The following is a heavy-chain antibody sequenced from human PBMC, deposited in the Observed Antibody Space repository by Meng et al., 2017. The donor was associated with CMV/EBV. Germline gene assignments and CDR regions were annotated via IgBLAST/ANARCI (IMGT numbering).Heavy chain of an antibody. V-gene: IGHV4-39*07. CDR2: IYYSGST. CDR3: ARDPPYYDILTGYLPSYYFDY. Sequence: ESLKISCTVSGGSISSSSYYWGWIRQPPGKGLEWIGSIYYSGSTYYNPSLKSRVTISVDTSKNQFSLKLSSVTAADTAVYYCARDPPYYDILTGYLPSYYFDYWGQGTLVTVSS. J-gene: IGHJ4*02. D-gene: IGHD3-9*01. CDR1: GGSISSSSYY.